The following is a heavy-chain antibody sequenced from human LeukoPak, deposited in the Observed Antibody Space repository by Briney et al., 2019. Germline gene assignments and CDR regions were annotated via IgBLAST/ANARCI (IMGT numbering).Heavy chain of an antibody. Sequence: ASVKVSCKASGYTLTSYYMHWVRQAPGQGLEWMGIINPSGGSTSYAQKFQGRVTMTRDPSTSTVYMELSSLRSEDTAVYYCARDTAGGGATDYWGQGTLVTVSS. CDR3: ARDTAGGGATDY. CDR2: INPSGGST. CDR1: GYTLTSYY. D-gene: IGHD1-26*01. J-gene: IGHJ4*02. V-gene: IGHV1-46*01.